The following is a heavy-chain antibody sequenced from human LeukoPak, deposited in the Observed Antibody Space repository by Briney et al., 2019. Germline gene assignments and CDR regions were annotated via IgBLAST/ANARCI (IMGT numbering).Heavy chain of an antibody. J-gene: IGHJ6*04. D-gene: IGHD3-10*02. CDR2: ISSSGSTI. V-gene: IGHV3-48*03. Sequence: PGGSLRLYCAASGLTFSSYEMNWVRQAPGKGLEWVSYISSSGSTIYYADSVKGRFTISRDNAKDSLYLQMNSLRAEDTAVYYCAELGITMIGGVWGKGTTVTISS. CDR1: GLTFSSYE. CDR3: AELGITMIGGV.